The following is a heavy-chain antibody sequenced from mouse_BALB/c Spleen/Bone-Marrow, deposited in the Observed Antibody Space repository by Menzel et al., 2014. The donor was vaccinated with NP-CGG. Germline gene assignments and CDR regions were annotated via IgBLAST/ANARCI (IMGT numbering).Heavy chain of an antibody. D-gene: IGHD1-1*01. CDR2: INPFNGGS. Sequence: VQLQQSGPELVKPGASMKISCKASGYSFTGYTMNWVKRSHGKNLEWIGLINPFNGGSIYNQKFKGKATLTIHKSSSTAYMELLSLTSEDSAVYYCARRDYGSSPFDYWGQGTTLTVSS. V-gene: IGHV1-18*01. J-gene: IGHJ2*01. CDR1: GYSFTGYT. CDR3: ARRDYGSSPFDY.